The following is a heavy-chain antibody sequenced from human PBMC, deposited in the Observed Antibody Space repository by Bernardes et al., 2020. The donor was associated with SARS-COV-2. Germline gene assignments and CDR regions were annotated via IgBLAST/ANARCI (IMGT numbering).Heavy chain of an antibody. J-gene: IGHJ4*02. CDR2: IWYDGSNK. D-gene: IGHD6-6*01. CDR3: AKMDISDSSTLVD. Sequence: GGSLRLSCAASGFTFSSYGMHWVRQAPGKGLEWVAVIWYDGSNKYYADSVKGRFTISRDNSKNTLFLQMNILRAEDTAVYYCAKMDISDSSTLVDWGQGSLVTVAS. CDR1: GFTFSSYG. V-gene: IGHV3-33*06.